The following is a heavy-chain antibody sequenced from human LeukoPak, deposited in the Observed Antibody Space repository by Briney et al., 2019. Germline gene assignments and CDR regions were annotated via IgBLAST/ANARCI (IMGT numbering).Heavy chain of an antibody. V-gene: IGHV4-4*02. D-gene: IGHD6-6*01. Sequence: GSLRLSCVASVFTISSYWMHWVRQAPGKGLEWIGEIYHSGSTNYNPSRKSRVTISVDKSKNQFSLKLSSVTAADTAVYYCASVPHWGQGTLVTVSS. CDR2: IYHSGST. J-gene: IGHJ4*02. CDR1: VFTISSYW. CDR3: ASVPH.